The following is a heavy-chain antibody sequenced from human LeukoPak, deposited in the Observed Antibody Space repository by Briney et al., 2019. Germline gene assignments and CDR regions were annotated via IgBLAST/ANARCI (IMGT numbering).Heavy chain of an antibody. D-gene: IGHD3-22*01. CDR3: ARLGGYYNSTPGDY. Sequence: SETLSLTCAVYGGSFSGYYWSWIRQPPGKGLEWIGEINRSGSTNYNPSLKSRVTITVDTSKNQFSLKLSSVTAAETAVYYCARLGGYYNSTPGDYWGQGTLVTVSS. CDR2: INRSGST. V-gene: IGHV4-34*01. J-gene: IGHJ4*02. CDR1: GGSFSGYY.